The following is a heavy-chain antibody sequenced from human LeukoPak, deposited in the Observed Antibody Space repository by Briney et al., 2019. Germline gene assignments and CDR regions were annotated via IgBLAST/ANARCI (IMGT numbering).Heavy chain of an antibody. CDR2: ISGSGGST. CDR1: GFTFSSYA. D-gene: IGHD7-27*01. CDR3: AKKATAPANWGFIVPFDY. J-gene: IGHJ4*02. V-gene: IGHV3-23*01. Sequence: GGSLRLSCAASGFTFSSYAMSWVRQAPGKGLEWVSAISGSGGSTYYADSVKGRFTISRDNSKNTLYLQMNSLRAEDTAVYYCAKKATAPANWGFIVPFDYWGQGTLVTVSS.